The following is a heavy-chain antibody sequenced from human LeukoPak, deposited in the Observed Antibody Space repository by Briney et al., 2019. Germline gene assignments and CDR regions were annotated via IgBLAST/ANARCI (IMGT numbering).Heavy chain of an antibody. CDR3: AAGKEYYGSGSPGFFDY. J-gene: IGHJ4*02. V-gene: IGHV1-24*01. CDR2: FDPEDGET. Sequence: ASVTVSFKVSGYTLTKLSMHWVRQAPGKGLEWMVGFDPEDGETIYAQRFQGRVTLTEDTSTDTAYMELTSLRSDDTAVYYCAAGKEYYGSGSPGFFDYWGQGTLVTVSS. CDR1: GYTLTKLS. D-gene: IGHD3-10*01.